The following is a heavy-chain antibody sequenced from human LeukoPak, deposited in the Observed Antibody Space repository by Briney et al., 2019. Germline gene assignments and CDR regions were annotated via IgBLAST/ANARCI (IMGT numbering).Heavy chain of an antibody. J-gene: IGHJ2*01. CDR1: GFTFDDYG. V-gene: IGHV3-20*04. Sequence: PGGSLRPSCAASGFTFDDYGMSWVRQAPGKGLEWVSGIHWNGGSTGYADSVKGRFTISRDNAKNSLYLQMNSLRAEDTAVYYCSGSETTGYSPREWDYWYFDLWAVAPWSLSPQ. CDR2: IHWNGGST. CDR3: SGSETTGYSPREWDYWYFDL. D-gene: IGHD3-9*01.